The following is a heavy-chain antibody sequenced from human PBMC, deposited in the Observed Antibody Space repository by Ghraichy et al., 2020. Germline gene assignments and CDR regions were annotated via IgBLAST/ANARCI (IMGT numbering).Heavy chain of an antibody. Sequence: ASVKVSCKASGYTFTSYGISWVRQAPGQGLEWMGWISAYNGNTNYAQKLQGRVTMTTDTSTSTAYMELRSLRSDDTAVYYCSRSVRGGYDTGGWFDPWGQGTLVTVSS. CDR3: SRSVRGGYDTGGWFDP. V-gene: IGHV1-18*04. CDR2: ISAYNGNT. CDR1: GYTFTSYG. D-gene: IGHD3-22*01. J-gene: IGHJ5*02.